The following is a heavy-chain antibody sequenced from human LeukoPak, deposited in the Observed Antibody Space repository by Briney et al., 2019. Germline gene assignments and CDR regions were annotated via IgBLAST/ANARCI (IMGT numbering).Heavy chain of an antibody. D-gene: IGHD1-26*01. J-gene: IGHJ4*02. Sequence: GGSLRLSCAASGFPFSRYSMNWVRQAPGKGLEWVSYISSSSSTIYYAGSVKGRFTISRDNAKNSLFLQMNSLRAEDAAVYYCARSRGSSGSYPFDYWGQGTLVTVSS. CDR3: ARSRGSSGSYPFDY. CDR2: ISSSSSTI. V-gene: IGHV3-48*01. CDR1: GFPFSRYS.